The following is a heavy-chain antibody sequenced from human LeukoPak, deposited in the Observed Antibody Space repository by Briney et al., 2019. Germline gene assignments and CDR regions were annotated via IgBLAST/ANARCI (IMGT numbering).Heavy chain of an antibody. CDR2: INPNSGGT. CDR3: VPTGTGGGYYFDY. V-gene: IGHV1-2*02. J-gene: IGHJ4*02. D-gene: IGHD1-1*01. Sequence: ASVQVSCKASGYTFTGYYIHWVRQAPGQGLEWMGWINPNSGGTNYAQKFQGRVTMTRDTSISTAYMELSRLRSDDTAVYYCVPTGTGGGYYFDYWGQGTLVTVSS. CDR1: GYTFTGYY.